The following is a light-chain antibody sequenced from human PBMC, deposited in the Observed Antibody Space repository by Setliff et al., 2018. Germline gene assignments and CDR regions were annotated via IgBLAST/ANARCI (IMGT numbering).Light chain of an antibody. J-gene: IGLJ1*01. V-gene: IGLV1-40*01. CDR2: GNN. CDR3: QSYDKSLSGSYV. CDR1: SSNLGAGYD. Sequence: QSVLAQPPSVSGAPGQRVTISCTGTSSNLGAGYDVHWFQHLPGTAPKLLIYGNNNRPSGVPDRFSGSRSDTSASLAITGLQADDEADYYCQSYDKSLSGSYVFGTGTRSPS.